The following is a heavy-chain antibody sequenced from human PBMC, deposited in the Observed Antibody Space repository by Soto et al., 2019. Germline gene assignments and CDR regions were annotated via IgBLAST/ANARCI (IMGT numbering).Heavy chain of an antibody. Sequence: QVPLVQSGAEVSKPGASVTVSCRTSGDTFSDYYIHWVRQAPGQGLEWMGWINPNSGATNYAQKFRGWVTMTRDTSIRTVYMQLSRLRSDDTAVYYCARESGGATATLDYYYFYMDVWGTGTTVTVSS. J-gene: IGHJ6*03. V-gene: IGHV1-2*04. D-gene: IGHD5-12*01. CDR3: ARESGGATATLDYYYFYMDV. CDR2: INPNSGAT. CDR1: GDTFSDYY.